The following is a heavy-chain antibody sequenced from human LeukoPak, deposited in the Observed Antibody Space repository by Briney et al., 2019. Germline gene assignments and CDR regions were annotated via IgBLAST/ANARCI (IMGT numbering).Heavy chain of an antibody. CDR1: GFTFSDYY. J-gene: IGHJ4*02. D-gene: IGHD3-10*02. CDR3: ARDSFGYYVISGKFQKDAFDY. CDR2: ISSSGSTI. V-gene: IGHV3-11*04. Sequence: PGGSLRLSCAASGFTFSDYYMSWIRQAPGKGLEWVSYISSSGSTIYYADSVKGRFTISRDNAKNSLYLQMNSLRAEDTAVYYCARDSFGYYVISGKFQKDAFDYWGQGTLVTVSS.